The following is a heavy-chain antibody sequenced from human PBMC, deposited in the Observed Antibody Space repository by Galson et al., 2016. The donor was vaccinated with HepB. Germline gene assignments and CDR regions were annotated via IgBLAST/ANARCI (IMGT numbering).Heavy chain of an antibody. CDR1: GFTFSNYW. Sequence: SLRLSCAASGFTFSNYWMSWVRQAPGKGLEWVDNIKQDGSEEYYVDSVKGRFTIARDNAKNSLYLQMNSLRAEDTAVYYCARRRGSGSHDYWGQGTLVTVSS. CDR3: ARRRGSGSHDY. D-gene: IGHD3-10*01. CDR2: IKQDGSEE. J-gene: IGHJ4*02. V-gene: IGHV3-7*05.